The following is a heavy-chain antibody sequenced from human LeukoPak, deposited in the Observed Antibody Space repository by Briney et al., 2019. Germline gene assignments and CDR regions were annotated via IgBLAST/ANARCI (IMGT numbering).Heavy chain of an antibody. V-gene: IGHV3-72*01. J-gene: IGHJ6*02. D-gene: IGHD2-2*01. CDR2: IRTKTNSYTT. Sequence: GGSLRLSCAASGFIFSNFAMTWVRQAPGKGLEWVGRIRTKTNSYTTIYAASVKGRFTISRDDSKNSLYLQMNSLKTEDTAVYYCARTPRSSSCQGYGMDVWGQGTTVTVSS. CDR1: GFIFSNFA. CDR3: ARTPRSSSCQGYGMDV.